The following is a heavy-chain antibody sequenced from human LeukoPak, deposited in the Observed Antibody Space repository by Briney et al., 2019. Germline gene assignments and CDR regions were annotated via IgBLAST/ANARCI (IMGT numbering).Heavy chain of an antibody. CDR1: GFTFDDYA. CDR3: AKDTKSGYYYDSSGYQDDAFDI. V-gene: IGHV3-9*01. Sequence: PGGSLRLSCAASGFTFDDYAMHWIRQAPGKGLEWVSGISWNSGSIGYADSVKGRFTISRDNAKNSLYLQMNSLRAEDTALYYCAKDTKSGYYYDSSGYQDDAFDIWGQGTMVTVSS. CDR2: ISWNSGSI. J-gene: IGHJ3*02. D-gene: IGHD3-22*01.